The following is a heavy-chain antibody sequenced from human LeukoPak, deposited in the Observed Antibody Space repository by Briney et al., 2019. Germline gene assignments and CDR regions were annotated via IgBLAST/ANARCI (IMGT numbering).Heavy chain of an antibody. D-gene: IGHD6-19*01. CDR2: IYYSGST. CDR3: ARSHDIAVADY. CDR1: GDSISSYY. Sequence: PSETLTLTCTVSGDSISSYYWSWIRQPPGKGLEWIGYIYYSGSTNYNPSLKSRVTISVDTSKNQFSLKLSSVTAADTAVYYCARSHDIAVADYWGQGTLVTVSS. J-gene: IGHJ4*02. V-gene: IGHV4-59*08.